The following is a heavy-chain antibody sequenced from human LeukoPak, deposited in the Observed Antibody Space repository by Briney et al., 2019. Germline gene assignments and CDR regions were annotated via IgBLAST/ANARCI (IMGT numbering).Heavy chain of an antibody. V-gene: IGHV3-7*01. D-gene: IGHD6-19*01. J-gene: IGHJ5*02. CDR1: GFTFSSYW. Sequence: GGSLRLSCAASGFTFSSYWMSWVRQAPGKGLEWVANIKQDGSEKYYVDSVKGRFTISRDNAKNSLYLQVNSLRAEDTAVYYCAREEDSSGWIRTYDWFDPWGQGTLVTVSS. CDR3: AREEDSSGWIRTYDWFDP. CDR2: IKQDGSEK.